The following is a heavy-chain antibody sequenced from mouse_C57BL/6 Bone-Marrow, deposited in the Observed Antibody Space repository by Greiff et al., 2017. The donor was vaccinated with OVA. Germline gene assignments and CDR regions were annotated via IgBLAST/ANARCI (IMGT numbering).Heavy chain of an antibody. CDR1: GFSFNTYA. CDR2: IRSKSNNYAT. V-gene: IGHV10-1*01. D-gene: IGHD1-1*01. CDR3: VRQVITTDWYFDV. J-gene: IGHJ1*03. Sequence: EVQLVESGGGLVQPKGSLKLSCAASGFSFNTYAMNWVRQAPGKGLEWVARIRSKSNNYATYYADSVKDRFTISRDDSESMLYLQMNNLKTEDTSMYCCVRQVITTDWYFDVWGTGTTVTVSS.